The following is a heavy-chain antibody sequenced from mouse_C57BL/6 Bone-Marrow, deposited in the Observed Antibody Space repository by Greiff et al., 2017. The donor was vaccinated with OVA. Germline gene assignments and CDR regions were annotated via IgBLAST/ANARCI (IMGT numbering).Heavy chain of an antibody. J-gene: IGHJ1*03. CDR3: ARGDDYPSYWYFDV. Sequence: VQLKESGPGLAKPSQTLSLTCSVTGYSITSDYWNWIRKFPGNKLEYMGYISYSGSTYYNPSLKSRISITRGTSKNRYYLQLNSVTTEDTATYYCARGDDYPSYWYFDVWGTGTTVTVSS. D-gene: IGHD2-4*01. CDR1: GYSITSDY. V-gene: IGHV3-8*01. CDR2: ISYSGST.